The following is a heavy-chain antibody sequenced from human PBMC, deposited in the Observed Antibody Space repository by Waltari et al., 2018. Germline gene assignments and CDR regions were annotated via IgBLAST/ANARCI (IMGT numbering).Heavy chain of an antibody. V-gene: IGHV3-21*01. CDR3: ARDRRYGSGSYY. CDR2: SSSSSSSI. J-gene: IGHJ4*02. D-gene: IGHD3-10*01. Sequence: EVQLVESGGGLVKPGESLRLSCAASGFTFSSYSMNWVRQAPGKGLDWVSSSSSSSSSIYYADSVKGRFTISRDNAKNSLYLQMNSLRAEDTAVYYCARDRRYGSGSYYWGQGTLVTVSS. CDR1: GFTFSSYS.